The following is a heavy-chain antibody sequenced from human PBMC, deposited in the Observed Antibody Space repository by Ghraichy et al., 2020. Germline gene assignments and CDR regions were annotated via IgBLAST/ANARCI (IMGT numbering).Heavy chain of an antibody. CDR3: VRGEYGGVPAAFV. Sequence: GGSLRLSCAASGFVFTDYFMGWVRQAPGQGLEWIAYISTTTTPYIDYGGSVRGRFIVSRDNAKNSIFLQMNSLRADDTAVYYCVRGEYGGVPAAFVWGQGALVIVSS. CDR1: GFVFTDYF. V-gene: IGHV3-11*03. D-gene: IGHD2-2*01. J-gene: IGHJ4*02. CDR2: ISTTTTPYI.